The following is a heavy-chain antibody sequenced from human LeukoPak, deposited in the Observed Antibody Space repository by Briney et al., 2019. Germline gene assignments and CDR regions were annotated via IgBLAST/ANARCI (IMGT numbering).Heavy chain of an antibody. J-gene: IGHJ4*02. V-gene: IGHV4-59*01. Sequence: SETLSLTCTVSGGSISTYYGSWIRQPPGKGLEWIGYIYYSGSTSYNPSLKSRVTISVDTSKNQFSLKLSSGPAADTAVYYCAREEALGSGSFDYWGQGTLVTVSS. CDR1: GGSISTYY. D-gene: IGHD1-26*01. CDR3: AREEALGSGSFDY. CDR2: IYYSGST.